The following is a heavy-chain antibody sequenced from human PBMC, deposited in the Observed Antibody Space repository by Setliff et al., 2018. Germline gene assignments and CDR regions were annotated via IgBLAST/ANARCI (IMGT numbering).Heavy chain of an antibody. Sequence: SETLSLTCAAYGGTFSDYYWTWIRQTPGKGLEWVGEINHRGSTNYNPSLKSRATISIDTSKNQISLKLTSVTAADTAVYYCGRGFSRIEGWGNWFDPWGQGILVTVSS. V-gene: IGHV4-34*08. D-gene: IGHD2-15*01. J-gene: IGHJ5*02. CDR1: GGTFSDYY. CDR2: INHRGST. CDR3: GRGFSRIEGWGNWFDP.